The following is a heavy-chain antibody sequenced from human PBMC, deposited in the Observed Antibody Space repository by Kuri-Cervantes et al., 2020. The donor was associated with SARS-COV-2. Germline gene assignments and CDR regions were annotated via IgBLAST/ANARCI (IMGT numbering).Heavy chain of an antibody. CDR3: ATIAAAGTRPARDNHSYYFDY. CDR2: FDPEDGET. D-gene: IGHD6-13*01. V-gene: IGHV1-24*01. CDR1: GYTLTELS. Sequence: ASVKVSCKVSGYTLTELSMHWVRQAPGKGLEWMGGFDPEDGETIYAQKFQGRVTMTEDTSTDTAYMELSSLRSEDTAVYYCATIAAAGTRPARDNHSYYFDYWGQGTLVTVSS. J-gene: IGHJ4*02.